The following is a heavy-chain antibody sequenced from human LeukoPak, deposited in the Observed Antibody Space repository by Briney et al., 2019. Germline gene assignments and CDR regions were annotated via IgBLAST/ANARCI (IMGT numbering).Heavy chain of an antibody. J-gene: IGHJ5*02. Sequence: PSETLSLTCSVSGGSIRSHYWSWLRQPAGKGLEWIGHIFTSGTTNYNPSLKSRVTISVDPSKNHFSLKLKSVIAADTAVYYCARADDSSGFYSNWFDPWGQGILVTVSS. CDR1: GGSIRSHY. V-gene: IGHV4-4*07. CDR3: ARADDSSGFYSNWFDP. CDR2: IFTSGTT. D-gene: IGHD3-22*01.